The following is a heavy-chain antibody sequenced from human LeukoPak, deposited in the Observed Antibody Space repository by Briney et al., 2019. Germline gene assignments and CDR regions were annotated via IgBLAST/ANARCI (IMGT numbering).Heavy chain of an antibody. CDR3: ARGPRLLNWFDP. CDR2: IIPIFGTA. D-gene: IGHD2-15*01. J-gene: IGHJ5*02. Sequence: SVKVSCKASGGTFSSYAISWVRQAPGQGLEWMGGIIPIFGTANYAQKFQGRVTITADESTSTAYMELSSLRSEDTAVYYCARGPRLLNWFDPWGQGTLVTVSS. CDR1: GGTFSSYA. V-gene: IGHV1-69*13.